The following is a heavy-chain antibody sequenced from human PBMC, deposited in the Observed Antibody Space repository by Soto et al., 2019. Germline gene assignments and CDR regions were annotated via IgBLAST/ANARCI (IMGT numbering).Heavy chain of an antibody. CDR3: AGGLDIVVVPAAITPYYYYMDV. CDR1: GVTFSSYT. D-gene: IGHD2-2*03. Sequence: QVQLVQSGAEVKKPGSSVTVSCKASGVTFSSYTISWVRQARGQGLEWMGRIIPIRGIANYAQKIHGRVTITEDKSTSTAYRGLSSLNSEDTSVYYCAGGLDIVVVPAAITPYYYYMDVWGKGTTVTVSS. CDR2: IIPIRGIA. V-gene: IGHV1-69*02. J-gene: IGHJ6*03.